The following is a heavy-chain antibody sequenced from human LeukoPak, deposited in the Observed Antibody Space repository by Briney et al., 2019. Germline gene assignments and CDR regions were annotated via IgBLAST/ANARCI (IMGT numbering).Heavy chain of an antibody. J-gene: IGHJ4*02. Sequence: GGSLRLSCVTSGFIFSSYGIHWVRQAPGKGLEWVAWHFASNKYYAESVRGRFTMPRDNSKSTLYLQMDSLRVEDTAVYYCARDLCSTTSCFDYWGRGTLVSVSS. V-gene: IGHV3-33*01. CDR1: GFIFSSYG. CDR3: ARDLCSTTSCFDY. D-gene: IGHD2-2*01. CDR2: HFASNK.